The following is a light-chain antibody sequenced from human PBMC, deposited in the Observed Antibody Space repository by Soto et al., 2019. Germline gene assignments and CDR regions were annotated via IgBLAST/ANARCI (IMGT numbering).Light chain of an antibody. Sequence: QSVLTQPPSASGSIGQSVTISCTGTSSDVGRYNYVSWYQQHPGKAPRVIIFEVTKRPSGVPDRVSGSKSGNTASLSVSGLRAEDEAYYYCTSFTGSDRLLIGGGTKVTVL. CDR3: TSFTGSDRLL. CDR2: EVT. V-gene: IGLV2-8*01. CDR1: SSDVGRYNY. J-gene: IGLJ2*01.